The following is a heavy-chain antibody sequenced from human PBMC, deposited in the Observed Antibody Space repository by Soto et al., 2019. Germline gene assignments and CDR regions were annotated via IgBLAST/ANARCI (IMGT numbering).Heavy chain of an antibody. J-gene: IGHJ4*02. CDR2: VKSKANGGTI. CDR1: GFTFSNAW. V-gene: IGHV3-15*07. Sequence: PGGSLRLSCSASGFTFSNAWMNWVRQAPGKGLEWVGRVKSKANGGTIDYAAPVKGRFTISRDDSKNTVYLQMNSLKTEDTAVYYCSTGAPEVVGIDYWCQGTLVTVSS. CDR3: STGAPEVVGIDY. D-gene: IGHD3-22*01.